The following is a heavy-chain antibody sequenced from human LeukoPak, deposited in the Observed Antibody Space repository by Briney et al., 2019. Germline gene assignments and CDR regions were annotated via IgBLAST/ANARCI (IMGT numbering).Heavy chain of an antibody. CDR3: ARDRRLVY. Sequence: PSETLSLTCTVSGGSISSNSYYWGWIRQPPGKGLEWIGSIYYSGSTYYRPSLKSRVTISVDTSKNQFSLKLSSVTAADTAVYYCARDRRLVYWGQGTLVTVSS. J-gene: IGHJ4*02. V-gene: IGHV4-39*07. CDR2: IYYSGST. CDR1: GGSISSNSYY.